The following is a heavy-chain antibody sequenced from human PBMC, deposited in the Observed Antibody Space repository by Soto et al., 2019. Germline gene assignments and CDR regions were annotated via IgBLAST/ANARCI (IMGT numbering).Heavy chain of an antibody. D-gene: IGHD3-22*01. Sequence: EVHLLQSGGTLVQPGGSLRLSCAASGSTFTTYAMSWVRQAPGNGLEWVSGITGSGGATYAESVKGRFTVCRDNSKNTLNLQMNSLRAEDTAVYYCEKSRNPVYYDRGGYYVLVLVQRGQGTLVTVSS. J-gene: IGHJ4*02. CDR1: GSTFTTYA. V-gene: IGHV3-23*01. CDR2: ITGSGGAT. CDR3: EKSRNPVYYDRGGYYVLVLVQ.